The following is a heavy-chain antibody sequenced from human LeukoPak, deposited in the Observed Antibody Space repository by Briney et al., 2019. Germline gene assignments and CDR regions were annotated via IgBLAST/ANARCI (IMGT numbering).Heavy chain of an antibody. J-gene: IGHJ4*02. CDR2: LSGSGGST. V-gene: IGHV3-23*01. Sequence: AGGSLRLSCAASGFTFSSYAMSWVRQAPGKGREWVSALSGSGGSTYYADSVKGRFTISRDNSKNTLYMQMNSLRAEDTAVYSCAKQDAYCGGDCYSIDYWGQGTLVTVSS. CDR3: AKQDAYCGGDCYSIDY. CDR1: GFTFSSYA. D-gene: IGHD2-21*02.